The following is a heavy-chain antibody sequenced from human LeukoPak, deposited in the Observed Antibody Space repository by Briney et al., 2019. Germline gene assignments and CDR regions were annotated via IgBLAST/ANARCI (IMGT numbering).Heavy chain of an antibody. Sequence: ASVKVSCKASGYTFTSYDINWVRQATGQGLEWMGWMNPNSGNTGYAQKFQGRVTMTRNTSISTAYMELSSLRSEDTALYYCARISSSWYVGYYYYGMDVWGQGTTVTVSS. CDR3: ARISSSWYVGYYYYGMDV. V-gene: IGHV1-8*01. J-gene: IGHJ6*02. CDR1: GYTFTSYD. CDR2: MNPNSGNT. D-gene: IGHD6-13*01.